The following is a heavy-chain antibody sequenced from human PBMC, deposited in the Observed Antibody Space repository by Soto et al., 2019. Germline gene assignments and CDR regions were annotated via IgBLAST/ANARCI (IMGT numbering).Heavy chain of an antibody. D-gene: IGHD2-2*03. CDR3: ARVPGYCSTTSCRSYGMDV. J-gene: IGHJ6*02. CDR1: GYTFTSYA. CDR2: INAGNGNT. V-gene: IGHV1-3*01. Sequence: ASVKVSCKASGYTFTSYAMHWVRQAPGQRLEWMGWINAGNGNTKYSQKFQGRVTITRDTSASTAYMELSSLRSEDTAVYYCARVPGYCSTTSCRSYGMDVWGQGTTVTVSS.